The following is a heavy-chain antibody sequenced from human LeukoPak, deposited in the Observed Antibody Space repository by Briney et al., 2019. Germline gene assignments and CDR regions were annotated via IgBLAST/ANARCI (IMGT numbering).Heavy chain of an antibody. Sequence: ASVKVSCKASGYTFTGYYIHWVRQAPGQGLEWMGWINRNSGGTNYAQNFQGRVTMTRDTSISTAYMELSRLRSEDTAVYYCAGRDGGYDSGSYSIYSYYYYMDVWGKGTTVTISS. D-gene: IGHD3-10*01. CDR1: GYTFTGYY. CDR3: AGRDGGYDSGSYSIYSYYYYMDV. J-gene: IGHJ6*03. V-gene: IGHV1-2*02. CDR2: INRNSGGT.